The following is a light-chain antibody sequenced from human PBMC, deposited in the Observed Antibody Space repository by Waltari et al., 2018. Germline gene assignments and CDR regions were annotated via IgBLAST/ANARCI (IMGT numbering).Light chain of an antibody. V-gene: IGLV2-14*03. CDR3: NSYTSTTTPNWV. J-gene: IGLJ3*02. CDR1: SSNI. CDR2: DVY. Sequence: QSTLTQPASVSGSTGPSITISCPGVSSNIVSWYQQLPGKVPKLILYDVYNRPSGVSSRFSGSKSGNTASLTISGLQAEDEADYYCNSYTSTTTPNWVFGGGTKLTVL.